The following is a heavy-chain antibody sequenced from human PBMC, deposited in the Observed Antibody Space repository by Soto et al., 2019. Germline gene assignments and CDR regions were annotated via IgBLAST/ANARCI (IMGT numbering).Heavy chain of an antibody. CDR1: GFTFSTYW. V-gene: IGHV3-7*01. CDR3: SRSLNS. CDR2: INQDGSEK. Sequence: GGSLILSCAASGFTFSTYWMDWVRQTPGKGLEWVANINQDGSEKNYVDSVKGRFTTSRDNAGNSLYLQMRSLTAEDSALYYCSRSLNSWGQGTLVTVSS. J-gene: IGHJ4*02.